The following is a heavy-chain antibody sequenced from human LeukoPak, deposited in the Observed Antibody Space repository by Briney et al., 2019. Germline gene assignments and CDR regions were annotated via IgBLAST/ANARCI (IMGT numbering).Heavy chain of an antibody. CDR2: IYYSGST. CDR3: ASSPSGWGVEGWFDP. Sequence: SETLSLTCTVSGGSISSSSYYWGWIRQPPGKGLEWIGSIYYSGSTYYNPSLKSRVTISVDTSKNQFSLKLSSVTAADTAVYYCASSPSGWGVEGWFDPWGQGTLVTVSS. CDR1: GGSISSSSYY. J-gene: IGHJ5*02. V-gene: IGHV4-39*01. D-gene: IGHD3-10*01.